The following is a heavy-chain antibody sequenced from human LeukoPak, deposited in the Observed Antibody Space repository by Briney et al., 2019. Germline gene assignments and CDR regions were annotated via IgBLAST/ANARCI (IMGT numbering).Heavy chain of an antibody. V-gene: IGHV5-51*01. CDR1: GYRFTIYW. J-gene: IGHJ3*02. CDR2: IYPGGSDT. D-gene: IGHD6-13*01. CDR3: ARQSSSWYGHMGDDAFDI. Sequence: GESLKISWKGSGYRFTIYWIGWVRQRPGKGLEGMGIIYPGGSDTRYSPSFQGQVTISPDKSISTAHLQWSSLKASDTAMHYCARQSSSWYGHMGDDAFDIWGQGTMVTVSS.